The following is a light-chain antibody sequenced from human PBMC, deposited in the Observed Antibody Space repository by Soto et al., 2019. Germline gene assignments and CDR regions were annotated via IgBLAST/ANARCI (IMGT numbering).Light chain of an antibody. J-gene: IGKJ1*01. CDR2: KAS. CDR3: QQYNSYSRT. V-gene: IGKV1-5*03. CDR1: QSISSW. Sequence: DIQMTQSPSTLSASVGDRVTITCRASQSISSWLAWYQQKPGKAPKLLIYKASSLESGVPSRFSGSGSVTEFTLTISSLQPDDVATYYCQQYNSYSRTFGQGTKVEIK.